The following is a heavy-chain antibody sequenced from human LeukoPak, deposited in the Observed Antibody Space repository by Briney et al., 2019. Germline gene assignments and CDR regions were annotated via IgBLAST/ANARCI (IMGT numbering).Heavy chain of an antibody. V-gene: IGHV3-9*01. Sequence: GRSLRLSCAASGFTFDDYAMHWVRQAPGKGLEWVSGISWNSGSIGYADSVKGRFTISRDNAKNSLYLQMNSLRAEDTALYYCAKDISFGDCSSTSCYIDYWGQGTLVTVSS. CDR2: ISWNSGSI. J-gene: IGHJ4*02. CDR3: AKDISFGDCSSTSCYIDY. CDR1: GFTFDDYA. D-gene: IGHD2-2*01.